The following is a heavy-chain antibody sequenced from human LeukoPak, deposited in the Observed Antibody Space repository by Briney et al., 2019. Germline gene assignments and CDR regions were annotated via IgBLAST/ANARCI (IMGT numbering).Heavy chain of an antibody. V-gene: IGHV5-51*01. J-gene: IGHJ4*02. D-gene: IGHD6-19*01. Sequence: GESLQISCQGSGYSFTSYWIGWVRQMPGKGLEWMGIIYPGDYDTRYSPSFQGQVTISADKSISTAYLQWSSLKASDTAMYYCARSTIPGIAVATQLDYWGQGTLVTVSS. CDR1: GYSFTSYW. CDR2: IYPGDYDT. CDR3: ARSTIPGIAVATQLDY.